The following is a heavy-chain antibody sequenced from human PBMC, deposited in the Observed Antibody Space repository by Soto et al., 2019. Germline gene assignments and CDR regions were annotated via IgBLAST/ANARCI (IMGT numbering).Heavy chain of an antibody. CDR2: IYTSGST. CDR1: GGSISSYY. V-gene: IGHV4-4*07. CDR3: ARTYGSGSYYKLAWWFDP. Sequence: SETLSLTCTVSGGSISSYYWSWIRQPAGKGLEWIGRIYTSGSTNYNPSLKSRVTMSVDTSKNHFSLKLSSVTAADTAVYYCARTYGSGSYYKLAWWFDPWGQGTLVTVSS. D-gene: IGHD3-10*01. J-gene: IGHJ5*02.